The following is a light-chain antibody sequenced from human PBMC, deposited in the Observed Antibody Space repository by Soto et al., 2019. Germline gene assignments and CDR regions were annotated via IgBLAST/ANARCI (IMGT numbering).Light chain of an antibody. CDR3: QSYDSRLSEYV. CDR2: ANI. Sequence: QSVLTQPPSLSGSPGQRVTTSCTGSSSNIGAGFDVHWYQQVPGTAPRLLINANINRPSGVPDRFSGSKSGTSASLAITGLQPEDEADYVCQSYDSRLSEYVFGSGTKVTVL. V-gene: IGLV1-40*01. J-gene: IGLJ1*01. CDR1: SSNIGAGFD.